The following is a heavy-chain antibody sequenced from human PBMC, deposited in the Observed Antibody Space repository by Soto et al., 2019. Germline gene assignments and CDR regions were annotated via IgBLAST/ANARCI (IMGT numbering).Heavy chain of an antibody. Sequence: ESGGGVVQPGTSLRLSCAVSGFTLSSYTVHWVRQAPGKGPEWVAFVSYDGGDKYYADSVKGRFTISRDNSRNTLFLQMNSLRAEDPAVYYCARVHYYDSSGYLPLDFWGQGTLVTVSS. D-gene: IGHD3-22*01. CDR2: VSYDGGDK. CDR3: ARVHYYDSSGYLPLDF. CDR1: GFTLSSYT. V-gene: IGHV3-30-3*01. J-gene: IGHJ4*02.